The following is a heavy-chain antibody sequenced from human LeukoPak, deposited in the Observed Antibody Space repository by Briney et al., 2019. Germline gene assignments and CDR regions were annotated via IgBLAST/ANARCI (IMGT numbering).Heavy chain of an antibody. V-gene: IGHV3-21*01. CDR1: GFTFSSYS. Sequence: PGGSLRPSCAASGFTFSSYSMNWVRQAPGKGLEWVSSISSSSSYIYYADSVKGRFTISRDNAKNSLYLQMNSLRAEDTAVYYCARRLDFDWLPISWFDPWGQGTLVTVSS. CDR2: ISSSSSYI. J-gene: IGHJ5*02. D-gene: IGHD3-9*01. CDR3: ARRLDFDWLPISWFDP.